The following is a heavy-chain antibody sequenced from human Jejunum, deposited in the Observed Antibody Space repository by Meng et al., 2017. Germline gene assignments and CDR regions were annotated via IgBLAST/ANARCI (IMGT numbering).Heavy chain of an antibody. D-gene: IGHD2/OR15-2a*01. Sequence: VELVESGVAVVQPVGSLCLPVAASEFIFRNFGMYWCRKAPGKGLEWVAVIWFDGSKKYYADPVKGRFTISRDYAKNTVFLQMNTVRADDTAVYYCARDNDGNSQFSQFDYWGQGTLVTVSS. J-gene: IGHJ4*02. CDR3: ARDNDGNSQFSQFDY. CDR1: EFIFRNFG. CDR2: IWFDGSKK. V-gene: IGHV3-33*01.